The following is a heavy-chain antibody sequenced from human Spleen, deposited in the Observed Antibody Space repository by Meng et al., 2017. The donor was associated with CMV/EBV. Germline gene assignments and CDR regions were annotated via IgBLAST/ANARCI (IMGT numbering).Heavy chain of an antibody. J-gene: IGHJ6*02. CDR1: GYTFITYY. CDR3: ARDQGMDV. CDR2: INPDGGTT. Sequence: ASVKVSCKASGYTFITYYIHWVRQAPGQGLEWMGRINPDGGTTTYSQKFQGGVTLTSDTSTSTAYMELRSLRSDDTAVYYCARDQGMDVWGQGTTVTVSS. V-gene: IGHV1-46*01.